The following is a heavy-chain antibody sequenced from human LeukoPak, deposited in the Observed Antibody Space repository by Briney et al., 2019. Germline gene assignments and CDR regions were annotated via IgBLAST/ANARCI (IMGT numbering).Heavy chain of an antibody. V-gene: IGHV3-21*01. CDR2: INTNSRYI. D-gene: IGHD3-3*01. CDR3: ASWAGNTQSDSWSGPFDY. J-gene: IGHJ4*02. CDR1: GFTFSSYT. Sequence: GGSLRLSCAASGFTFSSYTINWVRQAPGKGLEWVSSINTNSRYIYYADSVKGRFTISRDNAKNSLYLQMNTLRAEDTAVYYCASWAGNTQSDSWSGPFDYWGQGSLVTVSS.